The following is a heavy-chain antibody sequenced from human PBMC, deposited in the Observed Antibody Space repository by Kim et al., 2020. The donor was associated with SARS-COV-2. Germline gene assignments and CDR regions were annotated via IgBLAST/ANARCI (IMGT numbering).Heavy chain of an antibody. CDR1: GFTFGDFA. J-gene: IGHJ3*02. D-gene: IGHD6-6*01. Sequence: GGSLRLSCAASGFTFGDFAMHWVRQVPGKGLEWVSGLSWNSGVIGYADSVKGRFTISRHNAEDSQYLQMNSLSAEDTAFYYCAKDLVSSSFRAFHIWGQGPLVTVSS. CDR2: LSWNSGVI. V-gene: IGHV3-9*01. CDR3: AKDLVSSSFRAFHI.